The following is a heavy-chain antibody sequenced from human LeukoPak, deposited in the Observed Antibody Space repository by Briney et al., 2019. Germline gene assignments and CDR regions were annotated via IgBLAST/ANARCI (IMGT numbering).Heavy chain of an antibody. CDR3: AKQATGSFDY. CDR1: GFTFSSYG. D-gene: IGHD5-12*01. J-gene: IGHJ4*02. V-gene: IGHV3-30*18. Sequence: PGGSLRLSCAASGFTFSSYGMHWVRKAPGKGLQWVAVISYDGSNKYYADSVKGRFTISRDNSKNTLYLQMNSLRAEDTAVYHCAKQATGSFDYWGQGTLVTVSS. CDR2: ISYDGSNK.